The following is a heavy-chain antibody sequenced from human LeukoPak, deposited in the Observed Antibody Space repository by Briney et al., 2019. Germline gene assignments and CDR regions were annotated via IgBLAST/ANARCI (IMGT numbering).Heavy chain of an antibody. V-gene: IGHV4-38-2*02. CDR3: ARVVQSTDSSGFYLPEYFQH. CDR1: GYSISSGYH. J-gene: IGHJ1*01. Sequence: PSETLSLTCTVSGYSISSGYHWGWIRQPPGKGLEWIGSIYHSGSTYYNPSLKSRVTISVDTSKNQFSLKLSSVTAADTAVYYCARVVQSTDSSGFYLPEYFQHWGQGTLVTVSS. CDR2: IYHSGST. D-gene: IGHD3-22*01.